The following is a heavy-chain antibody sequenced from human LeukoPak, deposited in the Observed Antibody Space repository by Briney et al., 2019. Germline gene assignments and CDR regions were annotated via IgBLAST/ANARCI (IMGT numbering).Heavy chain of an antibody. V-gene: IGHV3-21*01. CDR2: ISSSSSYI. CDR1: GFTFSSYS. CDR3: ARDSGIAAAEYYYYYYMDV. D-gene: IGHD6-13*01. Sequence: GGSLRLSCAASGFTFSSYSMNWVRQAPGKGLEWVSSISSSSSYIYYADSVKGRFTISRDNAKNSLYLQMNSLRAEDTAVYYCARDSGIAAAEYYYYYYMDVWGKGTTVTVS. J-gene: IGHJ6*03.